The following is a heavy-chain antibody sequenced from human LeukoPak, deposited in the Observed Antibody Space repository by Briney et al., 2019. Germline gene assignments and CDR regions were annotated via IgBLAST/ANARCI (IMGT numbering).Heavy chain of an antibody. J-gene: IGHJ4*02. V-gene: IGHV3-73*01. CDR1: GFTFSGSD. CDR3: TTLDFDY. CDR2: IRIKTNSYAT. Sequence: PGGSLRLSCAASGFTFSGSDMHWVRQASGKGLEWVARIRIKTNSYATAYAASVKGRFTISRDDSKNTAYLQMNSLKTEDTAVYYCTTLDFDYWGQGTLVTVSS.